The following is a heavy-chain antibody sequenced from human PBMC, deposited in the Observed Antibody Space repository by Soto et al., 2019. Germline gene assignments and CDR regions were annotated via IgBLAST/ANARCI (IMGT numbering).Heavy chain of an antibody. CDR3: VKGGASRPYSYYGMDV. CDR2: MNTNGGSA. J-gene: IGHJ6*02. V-gene: IGHV3-64D*06. CDR1: GFTFSRDA. Sequence: PGGSLRLSCSASGFTFSRDAMHWVRQPPGKGLEYVSAMNTNGGSAYYAESVKGRFTISRDNSKNTLFLQMSSLRVEDTAVYYCVKGGASRPYSYYGMDVWGQGTTVTVSS. D-gene: IGHD6-6*01.